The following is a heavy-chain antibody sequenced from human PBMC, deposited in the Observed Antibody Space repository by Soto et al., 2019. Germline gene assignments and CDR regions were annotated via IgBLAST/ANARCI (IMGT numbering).Heavy chain of an antibody. Sequence: PGGSLRLSCAASGFTFSSYAMSWVRQAPGKGLEWVSAISGSGGSTYYADSVKGRFTISRDNSKNTLYLQMNSLRAEDTAVYYCAKVRSSGWYNPWFDPWGQGTLVTVSS. CDR1: GFTFSSYA. D-gene: IGHD6-19*01. V-gene: IGHV3-23*01. J-gene: IGHJ5*02. CDR3: AKVRSSGWYNPWFDP. CDR2: ISGSGGST.